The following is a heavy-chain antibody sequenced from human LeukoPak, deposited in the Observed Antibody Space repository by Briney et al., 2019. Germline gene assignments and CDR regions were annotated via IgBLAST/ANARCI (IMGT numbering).Heavy chain of an antibody. Sequence: SETLSLTCTVSGYSISSGYFWGWIRQPPGKGLEWIGVYHVGTTDYNPSLKSRVTISVDRSKNQMSLKLSSVTAADTAVYYCARGPYSYDSSGAFDIWGQGTMVTVSS. D-gene: IGHD3-22*01. CDR2: VYHVGTT. J-gene: IGHJ3*02. CDR3: ARGPYSYDSSGAFDI. V-gene: IGHV4-38-2*02. CDR1: GYSISSGYF.